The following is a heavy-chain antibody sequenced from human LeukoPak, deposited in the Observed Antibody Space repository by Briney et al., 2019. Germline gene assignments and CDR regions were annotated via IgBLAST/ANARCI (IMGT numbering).Heavy chain of an antibody. CDR3: ARGSGSYYNPYYYYGRDV. J-gene: IGHJ6*02. D-gene: IGHD3-10*01. V-gene: IGHV3-23*01. Sequence: GGSLRLSCAASGFTFSSYAMSWVRQAPGKGLEWVSAISGSGGSTYYADSVKGRFTISRDNSKNTLYLQMNSLRAEDTAVYYCARGSGSYYNPYYYYGRDVWGQGTTVTVSS. CDR2: ISGSGGST. CDR1: GFTFSSYA.